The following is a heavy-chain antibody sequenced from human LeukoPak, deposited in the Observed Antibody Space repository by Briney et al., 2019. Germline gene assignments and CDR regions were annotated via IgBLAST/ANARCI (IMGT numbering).Heavy chain of an antibody. CDR1: GYTFTSYA. Sequence: ASVKVSCKASGYTFTSYAMNWVRQAPGQGLEWMGWINTNTGNPTYAQGFTGRTVFSLDTSVSTAYLQISSLKAEDTAVYYCARDRWGGYCGGNCYSADAFDIWGQGTMVTVSS. CDR2: INTNTGNP. V-gene: IGHV7-4-1*02. CDR3: ARDRWGGYCGGNCYSADAFDI. J-gene: IGHJ3*02. D-gene: IGHD2-21*02.